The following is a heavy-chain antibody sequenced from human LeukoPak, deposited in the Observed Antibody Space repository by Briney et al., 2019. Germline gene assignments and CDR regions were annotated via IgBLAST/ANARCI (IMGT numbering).Heavy chain of an antibody. V-gene: IGHV4-34*01. D-gene: IGHD5-24*01. J-gene: IGHJ4*02. CDR3: ARDGYTLYYFDY. CDR1: GGSFSGYY. Sequence: RTSETLSLTCAVYGGSFSGYYWSWIRQPPGKGLEWIGEINHSGSTNYNPSLKSRVTISVDTSKNQFSLKLSSVTAAGTAVYYCARDGYTLYYFDYWGQGTLVTVSS. CDR2: INHSGST.